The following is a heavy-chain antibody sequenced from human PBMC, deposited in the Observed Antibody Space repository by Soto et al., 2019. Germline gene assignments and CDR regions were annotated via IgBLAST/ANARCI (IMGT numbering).Heavy chain of an antibody. CDR2: IYYSGST. J-gene: IGHJ4*02. CDR1: GGSISSYY. D-gene: IGHD6-13*01. CDR3: ARGLLNYQQLGNFHY. V-gene: IGHV4-59*01. Sequence: SETLSLTCTVSGGSISSYYWSWIRQPPGKGLEWIGYIYYSGSTNYNPSLKSRVTISVDTSKNQFSLKLSSVTAADTAVYYCARGLLNYQQLGNFHYWGQGTLVTVSS.